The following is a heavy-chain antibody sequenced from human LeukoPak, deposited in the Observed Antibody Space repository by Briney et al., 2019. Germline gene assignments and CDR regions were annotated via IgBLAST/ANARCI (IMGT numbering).Heavy chain of an antibody. J-gene: IGHJ4*02. CDR3: ARDSVYRNLLDY. CDR1: GFTFSTYA. CDR2: ISYDGSNK. D-gene: IGHD1-14*01. V-gene: IGHV3-30-3*01. Sequence: GRSLRLSCAASGFTFSTYAIHWVRQAPDKGLEWVAVISYDGSNKIYADSVKGRFTISRDNSKNTLYLQMNSLRSEDTAVYHCARDSVYRNLLDYWGQGTLVTVSS.